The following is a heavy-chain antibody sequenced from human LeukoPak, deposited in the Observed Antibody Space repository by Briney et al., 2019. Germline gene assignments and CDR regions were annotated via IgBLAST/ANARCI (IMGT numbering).Heavy chain of an antibody. Sequence: SETLSLTCAVYGGSFSGYYWSWIRQPPGKGLEWIGEINHSGSTNYNPSLKSRVTISVDTSKNQFSLKRSSVTAADTAVYYCARYRYYGGNAFDIWGQGTMVTVSS. D-gene: IGHD4-23*01. V-gene: IGHV4-34*01. CDR2: INHSGST. CDR1: GGSFSGYY. J-gene: IGHJ3*02. CDR3: ARYRYYGGNAFDI.